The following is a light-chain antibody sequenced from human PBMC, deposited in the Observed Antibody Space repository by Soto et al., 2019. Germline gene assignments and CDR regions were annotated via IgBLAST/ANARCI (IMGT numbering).Light chain of an antibody. CDR2: GAS. V-gene: IGKV3-15*01. J-gene: IGKJ1*01. CDR1: QSVNSN. Sequence: EIVMTQSPATLSVSPGERATLSCRASQSVNSNLVWYQQKPGQAPGLLIYGASTRATGISGRFSGSGYGTEFTLTISSLQSEDFAVYYCQQYNNWLWTFGQGNKVEIK. CDR3: QQYNNWLWT.